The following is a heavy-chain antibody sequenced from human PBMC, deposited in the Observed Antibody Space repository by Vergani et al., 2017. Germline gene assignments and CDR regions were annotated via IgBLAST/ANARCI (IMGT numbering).Heavy chain of an antibody. Sequence: QVQLVESGGGVVQPGRSLRLSCAASGFTFSSYAMHWVRQAPGKGLEWVAVISYDGSNKYYADSVKGRFTISRDNSKNTLYLQMNSLRAEDTAVYYCARPIYDILTGWIMDVWGKGTTVTVSS. CDR2: ISYDGSNK. CDR1: GFTFSSYA. J-gene: IGHJ6*03. CDR3: ARPIYDILTGWIMDV. D-gene: IGHD3-9*01. V-gene: IGHV3-30-3*01.